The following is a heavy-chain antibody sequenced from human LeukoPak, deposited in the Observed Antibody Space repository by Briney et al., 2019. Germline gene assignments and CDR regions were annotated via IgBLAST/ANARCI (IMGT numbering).Heavy chain of an antibody. CDR2: ISSSGSTI. V-gene: IGHV3-48*03. CDR1: GFTFSSFE. J-gene: IGHJ4*02. Sequence: GGSLRLSCAASGFTFSSFEMNWVRQAPGKGLEWVSYISSSGSTIYYADSVKGRFTISRDNAKNSLYLQMNSLRAEDTAVYYCARVRYDGSGYYSIYDYWGQGTLVTVSS. CDR3: ARVRYDGSGYYSIYDY. D-gene: IGHD3-22*01.